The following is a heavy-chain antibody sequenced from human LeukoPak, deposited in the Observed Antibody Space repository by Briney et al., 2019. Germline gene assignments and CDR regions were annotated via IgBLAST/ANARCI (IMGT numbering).Heavy chain of an antibody. CDR1: GFTFSNNG. CDR3: ANGPHYNILTGFYKVRSHLDY. V-gene: IGHV3-30*02. Sequence: GGSLRLSCAASGFTFSNNGMHWVRQAPGKGLEWLAFMRYDGSNTHYADSVKGRFTISRDNSKNTLFLQMNSLRSEDTALYYCANGPHYNILTGFYKVRSHLDYWGQGTLVTDSS. J-gene: IGHJ4*02. D-gene: IGHD3-9*01. CDR2: MRYDGSNT.